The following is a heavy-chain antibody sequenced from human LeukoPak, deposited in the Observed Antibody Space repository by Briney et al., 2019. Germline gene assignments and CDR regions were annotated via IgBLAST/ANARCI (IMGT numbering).Heavy chain of an antibody. CDR1: GFTFSSYS. J-gene: IGHJ5*02. CDR2: ISSSSSYI. V-gene: IGHV3-21*01. CDR3: GRAGDGKPLGLSMSPNCFDP. D-gene: IGHD2/OR15-2a*01. Sequence: GGSLRLSCAASGFTFSSYSMNWVRQAPGKGLEWVSSISSSSSYIYYADSVKGRFTISRDNAKNSLYLQMNSLRAEDTAVYYWGRAGDGKPLGLSMSPNCFDPGAKEPRVPVP.